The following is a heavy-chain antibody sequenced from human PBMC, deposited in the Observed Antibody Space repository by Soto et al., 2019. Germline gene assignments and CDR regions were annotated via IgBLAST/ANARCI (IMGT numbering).Heavy chain of an antibody. CDR3: ARSTYDSSGYPLTPFDY. J-gene: IGHJ4*02. CDR1: GYSFTSYW. D-gene: IGHD3-22*01. CDR2: IDPSDSYT. V-gene: IGHV5-10-1*01. Sequence: PGESLKISCKGSGYSFTSYWISWVRQMPGKGLEWMGRIDPSDSYTNYSPSFQGHVTISADKSISTAYLQWSSLKASDTAMYYCARSTYDSSGYPLTPFDYWGQGTLVTVSS.